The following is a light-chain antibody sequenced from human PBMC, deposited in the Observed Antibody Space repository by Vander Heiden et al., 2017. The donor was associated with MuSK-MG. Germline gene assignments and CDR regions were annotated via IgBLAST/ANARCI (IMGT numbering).Light chain of an antibody. CDR1: QTISSF. V-gene: IGKV1-39*01. CDR2: GAS. J-gene: IGKJ5*01. CDR3: QQSYNTPPST. Sequence: DIQMTQSPFSLSASVGDRVTITGRASQTISSFLNWYQQKPGKAPKHLIYGASTLQSGVPSRFSGSRSGTDFTLTISSQQPEDFATYYCQQSYNTPPSTFGQGTRLEIK.